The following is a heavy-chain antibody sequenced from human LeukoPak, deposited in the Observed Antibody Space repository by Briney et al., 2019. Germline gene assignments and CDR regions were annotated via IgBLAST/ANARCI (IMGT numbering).Heavy chain of an antibody. Sequence: PGGSLRLSCATSEFTFSAYAMHWIRQAPGRGLGWVAFVRYGGNIKYYADSVKGRFTISRDNSKNTLYLQMNSLRPDDTAVYYCTKDLGTEYNIFDYWGQGTLVTVSS. CDR3: TKDLGTEYNIFDY. J-gene: IGHJ4*02. CDR2: VRYGGNIK. D-gene: IGHD3-9*01. V-gene: IGHV3-30*02. CDR1: EFTFSAYA.